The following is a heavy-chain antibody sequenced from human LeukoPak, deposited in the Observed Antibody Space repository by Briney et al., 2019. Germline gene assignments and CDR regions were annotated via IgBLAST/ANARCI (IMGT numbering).Heavy chain of an antibody. CDR2: SIPIFGTA. D-gene: IGHD3-9*01. Sequence: SSVNVACKPSGGTYSSYASSWVRPAPGQGLEWMGGSIPIFGTANYAQKFHGRVTITADKSTSTAYMELSSVRSEDTAGYYCATDPSYDILTGDGEADYYYGMDVWGKGTTVTVSS. CDR3: ATDPSYDILTGDGEADYYYGMDV. J-gene: IGHJ6*04. CDR1: GGTYSSYA. V-gene: IGHV1-69*06.